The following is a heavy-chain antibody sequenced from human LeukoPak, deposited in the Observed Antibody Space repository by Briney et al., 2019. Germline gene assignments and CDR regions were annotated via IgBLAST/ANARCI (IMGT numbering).Heavy chain of an antibody. J-gene: IGHJ4*02. CDR3: ARGDYGSGSYSYLDY. D-gene: IGHD3-10*01. V-gene: IGHV4-59*01. Sequence: SETLPLTCTVSGGSISSYYWSWIRQPPGKGLEWIGYIYYSGSTNYNPSLKSRVTISVDTSKNQFSLKLSSVTAADTAVYYCARGDYGSGSYSYLDYWGQGTLVTVSS. CDR1: GGSISSYY. CDR2: IYYSGST.